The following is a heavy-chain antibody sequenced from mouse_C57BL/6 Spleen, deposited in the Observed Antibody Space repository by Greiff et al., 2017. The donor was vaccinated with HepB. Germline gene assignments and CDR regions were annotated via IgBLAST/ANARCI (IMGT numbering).Heavy chain of an antibody. V-gene: IGHV5-9*01. D-gene: IGHD2-1*01. CDR2: ISGGGGNT. J-gene: IGHJ2*01. Sequence: VKLVESGGGLVKPGGSLKLSCAASGFTFSSYTMSWVRQTPEKRLEWVATISGGGGNTYYPDSVKGRFTISRDNAKNTLYLQMSSLRSEDTALYYCARRDGNYFDYWGQGTTLTVSS. CDR3: ARRDGNYFDY. CDR1: GFTFSSYT.